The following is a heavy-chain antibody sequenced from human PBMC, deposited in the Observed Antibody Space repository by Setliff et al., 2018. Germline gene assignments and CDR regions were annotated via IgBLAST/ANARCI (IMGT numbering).Heavy chain of an antibody. CDR3: ARYNSSAACFDL. V-gene: IGHV4-38-2*01. D-gene: IGHD1-20*01. Sequence: PSETLSLTCGVSGFSIYSGYYWGWIRQPPGKGLEWIGSIYHSGSTRFNPSLKSRVTISVDTSKNQFSLKLNSVTAADTAVYYCARYNSSAACFDLWGPGTLVTVSS. CDR2: IYHSGST. CDR1: GFSIYSGYY. J-gene: IGHJ5*02.